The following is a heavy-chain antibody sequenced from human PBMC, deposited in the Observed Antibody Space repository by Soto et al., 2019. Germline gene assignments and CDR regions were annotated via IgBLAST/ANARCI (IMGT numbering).Heavy chain of an antibody. D-gene: IGHD5-12*01. Sequence: VQLQESGPGLVKPSETLSLTCAVSGGSIRSYYWSWIRQPPGKRLEWIGYIYYSGYTNYNPSLKSRVTISVDRSKNQLSLELRSMTASDTAVYYCARDSVGSGYDWGQGTLVTVSS. CDR3: ARDSVGSGYD. CDR1: GGSIRSYY. V-gene: IGHV4-59*01. J-gene: IGHJ4*02. CDR2: IYYSGYT.